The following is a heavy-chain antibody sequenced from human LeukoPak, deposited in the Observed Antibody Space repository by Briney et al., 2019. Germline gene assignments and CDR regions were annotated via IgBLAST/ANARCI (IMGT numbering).Heavy chain of an antibody. CDR3: ARAAGDSPPYYYYMDV. Sequence: SETLSLTCTVSGDSISSYFWSLIRQPPGKGLEWIGYISYSGSTNYSPSLKSRVTISVDTSKNQFSLKLSSVTAADTAVYYCARAAGDSPPYYYYMDVWGKGTTVTVSS. CDR1: GDSISSYF. CDR2: ISYSGST. D-gene: IGHD3-10*01. V-gene: IGHV4-59*01. J-gene: IGHJ6*03.